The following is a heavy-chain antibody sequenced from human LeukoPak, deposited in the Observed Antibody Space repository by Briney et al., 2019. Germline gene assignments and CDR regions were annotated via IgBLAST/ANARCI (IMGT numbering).Heavy chain of an antibody. D-gene: IGHD6-13*01. Sequence: SGGSLRLSCAASGFTFSDYYMSWIRQAPGKGLEWVSYISSSGSTIYYADSVKGRFTISRDNAKNSLYLQMNSLRAEDTAVYYCARCVTGYSSSWSQKGWFDPWGQGTLVTVSS. CDR3: ARCVTGYSSSWSQKGWFDP. V-gene: IGHV3-11*01. CDR2: ISSSGSTI. J-gene: IGHJ5*02. CDR1: GFTFSDYY.